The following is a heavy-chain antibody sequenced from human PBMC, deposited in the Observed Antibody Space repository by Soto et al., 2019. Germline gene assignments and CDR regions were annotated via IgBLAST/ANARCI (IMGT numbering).Heavy chain of an antibody. V-gene: IGHV4-34*01. CDR3: ARALGYTYGHLPIDY. D-gene: IGHD5-18*01. CDR2: INHSGST. CDR1: GGSFRGYY. Sequence: SATLSLTCAVYGGSFRGYYWSWIRQPPGKGLEWIGEINHSGSTNYNPSLKSRVTISVDTSKNQFSLKLNSVTAADTAVYYCARALGYTYGHLPIDYWGQGTLVTVSS. J-gene: IGHJ4*02.